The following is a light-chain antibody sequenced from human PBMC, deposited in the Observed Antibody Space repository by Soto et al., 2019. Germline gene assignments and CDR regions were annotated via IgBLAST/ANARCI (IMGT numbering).Light chain of an antibody. CDR3: QQYNGYRWT. Sequence: DIQMTQSPSILSASVGDRVTITCRASQSISSWLAWYQQKPGKAPKILIYKASSLESGVPSRFSGSGSGTEFTLTISSLQPDDFATYYCQQYNGYRWTCGQGTKVDIK. J-gene: IGKJ1*01. CDR1: QSISSW. V-gene: IGKV1-5*03. CDR2: KAS.